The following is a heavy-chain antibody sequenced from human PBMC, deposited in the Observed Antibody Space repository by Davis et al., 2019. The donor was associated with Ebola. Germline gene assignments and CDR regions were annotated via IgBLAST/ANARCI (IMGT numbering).Heavy chain of an antibody. D-gene: IGHD3-9*01. CDR1: GGSFSSHP. V-gene: IGHV1-69*13. CDR3: ARDFDGGNYYFDY. CDR2: IIPIFDTP. J-gene: IGHJ4*02. Sequence: SVKVSCKTSGGSFSSHPISWVRQAPRQGLEWMGEIIPIFDTPHYAQKFQGRITITADASTSTAYMELSSLRSEDTATYFCARDFDGGNYYFDYWGPGTSVTVSS.